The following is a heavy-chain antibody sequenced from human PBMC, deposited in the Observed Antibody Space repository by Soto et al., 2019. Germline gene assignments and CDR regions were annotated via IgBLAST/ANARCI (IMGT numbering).Heavy chain of an antibody. D-gene: IGHD6-19*01. CDR3: VRRGKGSGWEHYGMDV. J-gene: IGHJ6*02. Sequence: GESLKISCKGSGYSFTSYWIGWVRQMPGKGLEWMGIIYPGDSDTRYSPTFQGQVTISADKSISTAYLQWSSLKASDTAMYYCVRRGKGSGWEHYGMDVWGQGTTVTVSS. V-gene: IGHV5-51*01. CDR2: IYPGDSDT. CDR1: GYSFTSYW.